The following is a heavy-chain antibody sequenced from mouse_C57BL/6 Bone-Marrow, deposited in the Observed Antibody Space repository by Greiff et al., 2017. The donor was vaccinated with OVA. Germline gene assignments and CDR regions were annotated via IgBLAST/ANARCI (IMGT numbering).Heavy chain of an antibody. D-gene: IGHD2-4*01. CDR2: IWSGGST. CDR3: ARKDDYDAWFAY. J-gene: IGHJ3*01. V-gene: IGHV2-2*01. Sequence: VQLQQSGPGLVQPSQSLSITCTVSGFSLTSYGVHWVRQSPGKGLEWLGVIWSGGSTDYNAAFISRLSISKDNSKSQVFFKMNSLQADDTAIDYCARKDDYDAWFAYWGQGTLVTVSA. CDR1: GFSLTSYG.